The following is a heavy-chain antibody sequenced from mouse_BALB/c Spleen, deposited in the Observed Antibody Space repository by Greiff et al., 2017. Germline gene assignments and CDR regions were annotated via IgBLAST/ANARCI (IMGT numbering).Heavy chain of an antibody. CDR2: ISYSGST. CDR1: GYSITSDYA. CDR3: ARALYYGNSREYFDV. J-gene: IGHJ1*01. Sequence: DVQLQESGPGLVKPSQSLSLTCTVTGYSITSDYAWNWIRQFPGNKLEWMGYISYSGSTSYNPSLKSRISITRDTSKNQFFLQLNSVTTEDTATYYCARALYYGNSREYFDVWGAGTTVTVSS. D-gene: IGHD2-1*01. V-gene: IGHV3-2*02.